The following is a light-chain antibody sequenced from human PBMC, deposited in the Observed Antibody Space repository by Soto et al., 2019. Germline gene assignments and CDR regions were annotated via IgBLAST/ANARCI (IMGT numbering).Light chain of an antibody. V-gene: IGLV2-14*01. Sequence: QSALTQPASVSGSPGQSITISCAGTSSDVGNYNYVSWYQQHPGKAPKLMISEVSNRPSGISNRFSGSKSGNTASLTISGLQAEDEADYYCTSYTSSTTLFVFGTGTKLTVL. J-gene: IGLJ1*01. CDR1: SSDVGNYNY. CDR3: TSYTSSTTLFV. CDR2: EVS.